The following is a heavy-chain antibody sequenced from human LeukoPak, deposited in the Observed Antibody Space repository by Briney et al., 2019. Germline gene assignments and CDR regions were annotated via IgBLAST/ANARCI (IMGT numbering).Heavy chain of an antibody. Sequence: GGSLRLSCAASGFTFSSYGMHWVRQAPVKGLEWVAVIWYDGSNKYYADSVKGRFTISRDNSKNTLYLQMNSLRAEDTAVYYCARDPSEATLDYWGQGTLVTVSS. CDR3: ARDPSEATLDY. V-gene: IGHV3-33*01. CDR2: IWYDGSNK. CDR1: GFTFSSYG. J-gene: IGHJ4*02.